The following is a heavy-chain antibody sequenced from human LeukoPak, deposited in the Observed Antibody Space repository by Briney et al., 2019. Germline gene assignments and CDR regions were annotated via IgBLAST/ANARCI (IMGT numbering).Heavy chain of an antibody. D-gene: IGHD3-22*01. CDR1: GFVFNNYG. CDR3: AKTYYYDSSAPGD. Sequence: GGSLRLSCAASGFVFNNYGMHWVRQAPGKGLEWVAVIWTDGSKKSYADSVKGRFTFTRDNSKNMLYLQMDSLRAEDTAVYYCAKTYYYDSSAPGDWGQGTLVTVSS. V-gene: IGHV3-33*06. J-gene: IGHJ4*02. CDR2: IWTDGSKK.